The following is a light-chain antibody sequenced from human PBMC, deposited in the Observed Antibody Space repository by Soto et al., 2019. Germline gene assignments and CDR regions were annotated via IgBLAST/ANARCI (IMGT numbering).Light chain of an antibody. CDR3: QAWDSSTVI. Sequence: SYELTQPPSVSVSPGQTASITCSGDKLGDKYAYWYQQKPGQSPVLVIYQDTSRPSGIPERFSASNSGNTATLTISGTQAMDEADYYCQAWDSSTVIFGGGTKLTVL. V-gene: IGLV3-1*01. CDR2: QDT. J-gene: IGLJ2*01. CDR1: KLGDKY.